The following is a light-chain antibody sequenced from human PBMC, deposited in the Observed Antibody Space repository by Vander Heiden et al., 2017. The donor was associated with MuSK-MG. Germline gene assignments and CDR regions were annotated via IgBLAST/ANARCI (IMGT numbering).Light chain of an antibody. CDR1: QGISNF. CDR2: AAF. J-gene: IGKJ3*01. CDR3: QKYNSALT. Sequence: DIQMTQSPSSLSASVGDRVTITCRASQGISNFLAWYQQKPGKVPKLLIYAAFTLQSGVPSRFSGSGSGTDFTLTISSLQPEDVATYYCQKYNSALTFGPGTKVDIK. V-gene: IGKV1-27*01.